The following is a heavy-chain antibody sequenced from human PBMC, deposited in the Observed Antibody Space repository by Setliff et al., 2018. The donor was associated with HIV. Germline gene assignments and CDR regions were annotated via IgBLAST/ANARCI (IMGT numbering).Heavy chain of an antibody. J-gene: IGHJ4*02. CDR3: ATYSGSQGLVY. Sequence: SETLSLTCAVYGGSLSGYHWSWIRQSPEKGLEWIGEINHSGSTNYNPSLKSRVTMSVDTSKNQFSLKMSSVTAADTAVYYCATYSGSQGLVYWGQGTLVTVSS. CDR2: INHSGST. D-gene: IGHD1-26*01. V-gene: IGHV4-34*01. CDR1: GGSLSGYH.